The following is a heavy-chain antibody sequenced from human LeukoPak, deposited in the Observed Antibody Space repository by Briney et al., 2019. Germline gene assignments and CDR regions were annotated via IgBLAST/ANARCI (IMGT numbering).Heavy chain of an antibody. CDR3: AKDPSNQIVGVEQN. J-gene: IGHJ4*02. CDR2: IRYDGSNK. Sequence: PGGSLRLSCAASGFTFSSYGMHWVRQAPGKGLEWVAFIRYDGSNKYYADSVKGRFTISRDNSKNTLYLQMNSLRAEDTAVYYCAKDPSNQIVGVEQNWGQGTLVTVSS. V-gene: IGHV3-30*02. CDR1: GFTFSSYG. D-gene: IGHD1-26*01.